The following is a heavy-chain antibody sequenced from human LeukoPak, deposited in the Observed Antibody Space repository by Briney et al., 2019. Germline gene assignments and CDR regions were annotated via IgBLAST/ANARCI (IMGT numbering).Heavy chain of an antibody. CDR2: MYYSGST. CDR1: GGSISSYY. Sequence: SETLSLTCTVPGGSISSYYWSWIGQPPGKGLEWIGDMYYSGSTNYNPSLKSRVTISVDTSKNQFSLKLSSVTAADTAVYYCARQRVEMATMYYYYYGMDVWGQGTTVTVSS. CDR3: ARQRVEMATMYYYYYGMDV. D-gene: IGHD5-24*01. V-gene: IGHV4-59*08. J-gene: IGHJ6*02.